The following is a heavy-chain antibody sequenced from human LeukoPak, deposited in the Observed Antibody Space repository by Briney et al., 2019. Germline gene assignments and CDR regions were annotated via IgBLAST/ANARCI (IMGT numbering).Heavy chain of an antibody. CDR3: AREIWATGIGWFDP. J-gene: IGHJ5*02. D-gene: IGHD3-9*01. Sequence: GGSLRLSCLASGFTFSNYAMSWVRQAPGKGLEWVSGTGIRGDNTYYADSVKGRFTIARDDSKNTLYLYMNNLRAEDTAVYYCAREIWATGIGWFDPWGQGTLVTVSS. CDR2: TGIRGDNT. V-gene: IGHV3-23*01. CDR1: GFTFSNYA.